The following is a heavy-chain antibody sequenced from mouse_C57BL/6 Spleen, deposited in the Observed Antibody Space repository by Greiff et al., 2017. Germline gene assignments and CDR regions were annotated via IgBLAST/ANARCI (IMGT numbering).Heavy chain of an antibody. D-gene: IGHD1-1*01. V-gene: IGHV1-50*01. Sequence: QVQLQQPGAELVKPGASVKLSCKASGYTFTSYWMQWVKQRPGQGLEWIGEIDPSDSYTNYNQKFKGKATLTVDKSSSTAYMQLSSLTSEVSAVYYFARSHYCGSSYGFAYWRQGPLVTVSA. CDR3: ARSHYCGSSYGFAY. CDR1: GYTFTSYW. CDR2: IDPSDSYT. J-gene: IGHJ3*01.